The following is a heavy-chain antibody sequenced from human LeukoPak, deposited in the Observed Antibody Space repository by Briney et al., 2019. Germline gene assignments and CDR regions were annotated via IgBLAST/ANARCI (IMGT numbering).Heavy chain of an antibody. CDR2: IYSDNT. D-gene: IGHD5-18*01. CDR3: AKDQVRYSYGYMSDP. CDR1: GFTVSSNS. Sequence: PGGSLRLSCTVSGFTVSSNSMSWVRQAPGKGLEWVSFIYSDNTHYSDSVKGRFTISRDNSKNTLYLQMNSLRAEDTAVYYCAKDQVRYSYGYMSDPWGQGTLVTVSS. V-gene: IGHV3-53*01. J-gene: IGHJ5*02.